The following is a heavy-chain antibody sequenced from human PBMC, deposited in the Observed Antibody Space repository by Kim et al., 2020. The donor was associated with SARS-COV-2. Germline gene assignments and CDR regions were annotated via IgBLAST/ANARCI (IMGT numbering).Heavy chain of an antibody. Sequence: SVKVSCKASGGTFSSYAISWVRQAPGQGLEWMGRIIPILGIANYAQKFQGRVTITADKSTSTAYMELSSLRSEDTAVYYCARPSGHSPDAFDIWGQGTMVTVSS. CDR3: ARPSGHSPDAFDI. J-gene: IGHJ3*02. CDR2: IIPILGIA. V-gene: IGHV1-69*04. D-gene: IGHD6-13*01. CDR1: GGTFSSYA.